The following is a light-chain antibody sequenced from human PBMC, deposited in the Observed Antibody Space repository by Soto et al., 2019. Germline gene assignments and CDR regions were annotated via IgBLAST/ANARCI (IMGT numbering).Light chain of an antibody. J-gene: IGKJ1*01. CDR2: DAS. V-gene: IGKV3-11*01. CDR3: QQRSNWPT. CDR1: QSVSSY. Sequence: EIVLTQSPATLSLSPGERATLSCRASQSVSSYLAWYQQKPGQAPRLLIYDASNRATGIPARFSGSGSGTDFILTISSLEPEDFAVYYCQQRSNWPTFGQGTKV.